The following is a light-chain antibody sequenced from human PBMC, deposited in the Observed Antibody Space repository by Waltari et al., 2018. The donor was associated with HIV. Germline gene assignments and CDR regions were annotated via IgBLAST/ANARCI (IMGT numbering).Light chain of an antibody. CDR1: TRDFGRYYS. Sequence: QPALTQPASVSGSPGQSVTISCTGPTRDFGRYYSASWYQQHPGNVPKVIIYDVTSRPSGVPHRFSGSRSCNTASLTISGLQAEDEAVYYCSTHTTSDTLIFGGGTKLTVL. CDR2: DVT. J-gene: IGLJ2*01. V-gene: IGLV2-14*03. CDR3: STHTTSDTLI.